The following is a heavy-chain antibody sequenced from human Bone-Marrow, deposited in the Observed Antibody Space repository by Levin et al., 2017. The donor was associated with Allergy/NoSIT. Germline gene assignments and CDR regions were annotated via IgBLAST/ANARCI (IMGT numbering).Heavy chain of an antibody. D-gene: IGHD3-10*01. J-gene: IGHJ3*02. Sequence: ASVKVSCKASGYTFTSYYMHWVRQAPGQGLEWMGIINPSGGSTSYAQKFQGRVTMTRDTSTSTVYMELSSLRSEDTAVYYCARALYYGSGCTSSSCQGTGNAFDIWGQGTMVTVSS. CDR1: GYTFTSYY. CDR3: ARALYYGSGCTSSSCQGTGNAFDI. V-gene: IGHV1-46*01. CDR2: INPSGGST.